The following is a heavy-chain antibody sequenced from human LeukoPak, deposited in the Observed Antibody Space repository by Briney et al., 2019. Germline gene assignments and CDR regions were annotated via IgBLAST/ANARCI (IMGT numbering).Heavy chain of an antibody. J-gene: IGHJ4*02. CDR1: GFTFSSYG. V-gene: IGHV3-30*18. CDR3: AKDQGAAYDYVLGHDH. CDR2: ISYDGSNK. Sequence: PGGSLRLSCAVSGFTFSSYGMHWVRQAPGKGLEWVAVISYDGSNKYYADSVKGRFTVSRDNSKNMLYLQMNSLRAEDTAVYSCAKDQGAAYDYVLGHDHWGQGTLVTVSS. D-gene: IGHD3-16*01.